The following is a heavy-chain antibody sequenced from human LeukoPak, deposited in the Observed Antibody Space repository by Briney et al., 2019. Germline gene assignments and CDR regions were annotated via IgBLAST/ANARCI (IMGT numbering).Heavy chain of an antibody. D-gene: IGHD3-16*01. Sequence: GGSLRLSCAASGFTFSDYYMSWIRQAPGKGLEWVAYISSSGNTRYYADSVKGRFTISRDNAKNSLYLQMNSLRAEDTAVYYCVWGGMAAFDSWGQGTLVTVSS. CDR1: GFTFSDYY. CDR3: VWGGMAAFDS. J-gene: IGHJ4*02. CDR2: ISSSGNTR. V-gene: IGHV3-11*04.